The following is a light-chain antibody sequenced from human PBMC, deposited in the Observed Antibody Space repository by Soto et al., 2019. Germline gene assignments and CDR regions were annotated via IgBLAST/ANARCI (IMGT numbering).Light chain of an antibody. CDR3: SSYAGSYTWV. CDR1: SNDVGGYNF. Sequence: QSALTQPRSVSGSPGQSVTISCTGTSNDVGGYNFVSWYQQHPGKVPKLFIYDVSRRPSGVPDRFSGSKSGNTASLTISGLQAEDEAAYYCSSYAGSYTWVFGGGTKLTVL. J-gene: IGLJ2*01. V-gene: IGLV2-11*01. CDR2: DVS.